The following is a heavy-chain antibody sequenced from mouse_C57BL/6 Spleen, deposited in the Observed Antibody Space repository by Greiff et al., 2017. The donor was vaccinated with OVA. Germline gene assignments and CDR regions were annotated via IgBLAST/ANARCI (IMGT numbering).Heavy chain of an antibody. V-gene: IGHV2-3*01. CDR2: IWGDGST. Sequence: QVQLQQSGPGLVAPSQCLSITCTVSGFSLTSYGVSWVRQPPGKGLEWLGVIWGDGSTNYHSALISRQSISKDNSNSQVFLELNNLQTDDTATYYCAKKSSNWANWYVDDWGTGTTVTVSS. CDR3: AKKSSNWANWYVDD. CDR1: GFSLTSYG. D-gene: IGHD4-1*01. J-gene: IGHJ1*03.